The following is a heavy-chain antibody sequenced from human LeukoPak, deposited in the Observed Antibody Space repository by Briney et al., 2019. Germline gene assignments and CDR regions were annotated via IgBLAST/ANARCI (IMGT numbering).Heavy chain of an antibody. CDR2: IKQDGSEK. Sequence: GGSLRLSCAASGFTFSSYWMSWVRQAPGKGLEWVANIKQDGSEKYYVDSVKGRFTISRDNAKNSLYLQMNSLRAEDTAVYYCASNLGYSYGLRLYLGQGTLGTVSS. V-gene: IGHV3-7*01. CDR1: GFTFSSYW. CDR3: ASNLGYSYGLRLY. J-gene: IGHJ4*02. D-gene: IGHD5-18*01.